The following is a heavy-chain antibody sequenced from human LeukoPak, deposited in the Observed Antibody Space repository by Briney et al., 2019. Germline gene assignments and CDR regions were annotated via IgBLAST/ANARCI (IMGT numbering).Heavy chain of an antibody. D-gene: IGHD6-13*01. CDR3: AKDAFQYSSSWGRYYYYYGMDV. V-gene: IGHV3-23*01. Sequence: GGSLRLSCAASGFTFSKFSMGWVRQAPGRGLEWVSAISASGDVTFYADSVKGRFTISRDNSKSTLYLQMNSLRAEDTAVYYCAKDAFQYSSSWGRYYYYYGMDVWGQGTTVTVSS. CDR1: GFTFSKFS. CDR2: ISASGDVT. J-gene: IGHJ6*02.